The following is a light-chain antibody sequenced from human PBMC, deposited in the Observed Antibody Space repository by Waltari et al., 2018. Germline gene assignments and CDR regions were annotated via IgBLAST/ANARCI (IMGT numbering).Light chain of an antibody. Sequence: SSEMTQEPAVSVALGQTVRITCQVCGLRTFYENWYQQKPGQAPLLFIHEENNRPSRIPDRFSGSRSGNTASLTISGAQAEDEADYYCNTRDISGDHLVFGSGTKVTVL. J-gene: IGLJ1*01. CDR3: NTRDISGDHLV. CDR1: GLRTFY. CDR2: EEN. V-gene: IGLV3-19*01.